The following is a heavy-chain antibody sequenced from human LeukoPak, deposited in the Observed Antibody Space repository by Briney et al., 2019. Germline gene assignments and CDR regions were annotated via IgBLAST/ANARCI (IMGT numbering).Heavy chain of an antibody. J-gene: IGHJ5*02. CDR2: TYYRSKWYT. Sequence: SQTLSLTCAISGDSVSSNSAAWNWIRQSPSRGLEWLGRTYYRSKWYTDYAVSVRSRITINPDTSKNQFSLQLNSVTPEDTAVYYCVRERRQQLVLDWFDPWGQGTLVTVSS. CDR1: GDSVSSNSAA. CDR3: VRERRQQLVLDWFDP. D-gene: IGHD6-13*01. V-gene: IGHV6-1*01.